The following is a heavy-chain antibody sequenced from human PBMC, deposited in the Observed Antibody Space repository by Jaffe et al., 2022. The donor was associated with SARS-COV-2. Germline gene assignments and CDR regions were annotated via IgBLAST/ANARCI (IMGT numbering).Heavy chain of an antibody. Sequence: QVQLQESGPGLVKPSQTLSLTCTVSGGSISSGAYYWSWIRQHPGEGLEWIGYISYSGSTYYNPSLKSRVTISVDTSENQFSLKLSSVTAADTAMYYCARGTIAARLQYWGQGSLVTVS. D-gene: IGHD6-6*01. CDR1: GGSISSGAYY. CDR3: ARGTIAARLQY. CDR2: ISYSGST. V-gene: IGHV4-31*03. J-gene: IGHJ1*01.